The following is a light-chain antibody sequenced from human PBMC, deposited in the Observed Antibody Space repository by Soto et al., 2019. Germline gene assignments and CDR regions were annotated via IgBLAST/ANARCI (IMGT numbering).Light chain of an antibody. V-gene: IGKV1-5*01. CDR2: DAS. CDR1: QTISTW. J-gene: IGKJ4*01. CDR3: QQRSNWPL. Sequence: DIQVTQSPPTLSASVGDRVTITCRASQTISTWMAWYQQKPGKAPKLLVYDASTLQSGVASRFSGSGSGTEFTLIISGLQPDDSAVYYCQQRSNWPLFGGGTKVDIK.